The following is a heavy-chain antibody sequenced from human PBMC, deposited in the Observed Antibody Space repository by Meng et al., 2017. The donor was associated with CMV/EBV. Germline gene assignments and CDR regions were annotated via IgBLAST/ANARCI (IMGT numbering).Heavy chain of an antibody. CDR2: IYYSGST. J-gene: IGHJ4*02. Sequence: SETLSLTCTVSGGSISSYYWSWIRQPPGKGLEWIGYIYYSGSTNYNPSLKSRVTISVDMSKNQFSLKLSSVTAADTAVYYCARDMTGFDYWGQGTLVTVSS. D-gene: IGHD1-14*01. CDR1: GGSISSYY. CDR3: ARDMTGFDY. V-gene: IGHV4-59*01.